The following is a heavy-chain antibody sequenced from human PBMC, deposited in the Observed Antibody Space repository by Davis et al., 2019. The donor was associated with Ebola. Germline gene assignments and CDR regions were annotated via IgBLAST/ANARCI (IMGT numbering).Heavy chain of an antibody. V-gene: IGHV4-31*03. CDR1: GGSISSGGYY. D-gene: IGHD1-1*01. CDR3: ARVGNGDYLDY. Sequence: MPSETLSLTCTVSGGSISSGGYYWSWIRQHPGKGLEWIGYIYYSGSTYYNPSLKSRVTISVDTSKNQFSLKLSSVTAADTAVYYCARVGNGDYLDYWGQGTLVTVSS. CDR2: IYYSGST. J-gene: IGHJ4*02.